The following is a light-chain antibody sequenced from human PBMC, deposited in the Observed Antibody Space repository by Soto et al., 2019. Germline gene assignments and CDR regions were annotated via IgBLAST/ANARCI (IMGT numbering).Light chain of an antibody. CDR3: SSYTSSNTVV. CDR2: DVD. CDR1: SSDVGGYNY. J-gene: IGLJ2*01. Sequence: QSVLPQPASMSGSPGQSITISCSGTSSDVGGYNYVCWYQQHPGKAPKLMIYDVDSRPSGVSNRFSGSRSGNTASLTISGLQAEDEADYYCSSYTSSNTVVFGGGTKLTVL. V-gene: IGLV2-14*01.